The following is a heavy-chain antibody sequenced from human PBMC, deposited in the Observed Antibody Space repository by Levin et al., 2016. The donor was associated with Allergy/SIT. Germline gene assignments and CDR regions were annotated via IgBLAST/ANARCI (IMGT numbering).Heavy chain of an antibody. D-gene: IGHD6-6*01. Sequence: GESLKISCAASGFTFSSYSMNWVRQAPGKGLEWVSSISSSSSYIYYADSVKGRFTISRDNAKNSLYLQMNSLRAEDTAVYYCARDSGSIAAPFDPWGQGTLVTVSS. V-gene: IGHV3-21*01. CDR3: ARDSGSIAAPFDP. CDR1: GFTFSSYS. CDR2: ISSSSSYI. J-gene: IGHJ5*02.